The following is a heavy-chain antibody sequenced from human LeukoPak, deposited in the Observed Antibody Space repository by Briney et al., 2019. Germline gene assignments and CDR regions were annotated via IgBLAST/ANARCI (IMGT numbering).Heavy chain of an antibody. Sequence: GASVKVSCKASEYTFTSYYMHWVRQAPGQGLEWMGIINPSGDSTSYAQKFQGRVTMTRDMSTSTVYMELSSLRSEDTAVYYCARAPQVGWIATTQPDYWGQGTLVTVSS. D-gene: IGHD5-24*01. CDR1: EYTFTSYY. CDR3: ARAPQVGWIATTQPDY. V-gene: IGHV1-46*01. J-gene: IGHJ4*02. CDR2: INPSGDST.